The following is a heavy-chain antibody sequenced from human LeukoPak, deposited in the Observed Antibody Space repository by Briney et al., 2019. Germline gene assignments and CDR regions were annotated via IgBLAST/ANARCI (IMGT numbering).Heavy chain of an antibody. CDR1: GYTFTSYG. D-gene: IGHD3-3*01. J-gene: IGHJ4*02. CDR3: ARRIMYYDFWSGSYFDY. V-gene: IGHV1-18*01. Sequence: ASVKVSCKASGYTFTSYGISWLRQAPAQGLEWMGWISGYNGNTNYAQKFQGRVTMTTDTSTSTAYMELRSLRSDDTAVYYCARRIMYYDFWSGSYFDYWGQGTLVTVSS. CDR2: ISGYNGNT.